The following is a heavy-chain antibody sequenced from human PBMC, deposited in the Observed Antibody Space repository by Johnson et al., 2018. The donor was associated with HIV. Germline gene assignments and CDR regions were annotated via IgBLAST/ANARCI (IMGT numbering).Heavy chain of an antibody. CDR3: AKDLVVVTARGAFDI. CDR1: GFSFSDFH. Sequence: QVHLVESGGGLVKPGGSLRLSCRASGFSFSDFHMSWIRQAPGKGLEWVSVIRCGGANITFPDSVQGRFTISRDNSKNTLYLQMNSLRAEDTAVYYCAKDLVVVTARGAFDIWGQGTMVTVSS. D-gene: IGHD2-21*02. CDR2: IRCGGANI. J-gene: IGHJ3*02. V-gene: IGHV3-11*04.